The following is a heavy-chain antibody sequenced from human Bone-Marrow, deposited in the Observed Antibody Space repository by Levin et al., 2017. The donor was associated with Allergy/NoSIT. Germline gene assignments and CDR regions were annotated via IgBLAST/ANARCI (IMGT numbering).Heavy chain of an antibody. D-gene: IGHD6-19*01. Sequence: ASVKVSCKASGYTFTTYYLHWVRQAPGQGLEGRGIIKPSDGGTNYAQKFQGRVTMTRDTSTNTVYMDLTSLTSEDTAVYYCVREKAGGWFDYRGQGTLVTVSS. J-gene: IGHJ4*02. CDR2: IKPSDGGT. V-gene: IGHV1-46*01. CDR1: GYTFTTYY. CDR3: VREKAGGWFDY.